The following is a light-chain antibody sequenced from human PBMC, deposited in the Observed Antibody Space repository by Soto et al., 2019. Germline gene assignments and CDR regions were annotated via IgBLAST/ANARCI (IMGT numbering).Light chain of an antibody. V-gene: IGKV1-39*01. CDR1: QSISSY. Sequence: DIQMTQSPSSLSASVGDRVTITCRASQSISSYLNWYQQKPGKAPKLLIYAASSLHSGVPSRFSGSGSGTDFPLTISRLQPEDVATYYCQQSYSTPPTFGQGTKVEIK. J-gene: IGKJ1*01. CDR2: AAS. CDR3: QQSYSTPPT.